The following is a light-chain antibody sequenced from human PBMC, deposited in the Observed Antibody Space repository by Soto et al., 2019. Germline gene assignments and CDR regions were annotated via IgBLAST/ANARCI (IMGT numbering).Light chain of an antibody. J-gene: IGKJ1*01. CDR3: QQSGSSPWT. CDR1: QSVSSTY. CDR2: DAS. Sequence: EIVLTQSPGTLSLSPGGRATLSCRASQSVSSTYLAWFQQKPGQAPRLLIYDASSRATGIPDRFSGSGSGTDFTLTISRLEPADFAVYYCQQSGSSPWTFGQGTKVDI. V-gene: IGKV3-20*01.